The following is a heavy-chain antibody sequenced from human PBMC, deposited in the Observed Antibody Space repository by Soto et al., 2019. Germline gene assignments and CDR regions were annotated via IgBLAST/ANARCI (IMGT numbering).Heavy chain of an antibody. CDR1: GFTSSSYW. CDR2: ISNDGSST. Sequence: EVQLVESGGGLVQPGGSLRLSCAASGFTSSSYWIHWVRQAPGKGLVWVSRISNDGSSTNYADSVKGRFTISRDNAKNTVYLQMNSWRAEDTAVYYCARDTYYYDSSDHFSADAFDIWGQGTMVTVSS. D-gene: IGHD3-22*01. J-gene: IGHJ3*02. CDR3: ARDTYYYDSSDHFSADAFDI. V-gene: IGHV3-74*01.